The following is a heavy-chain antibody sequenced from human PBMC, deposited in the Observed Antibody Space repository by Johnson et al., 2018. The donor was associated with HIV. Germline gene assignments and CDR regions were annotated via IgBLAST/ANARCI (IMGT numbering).Heavy chain of an antibody. CDR2: IKRKADGGTT. CDR3: SIDPIFLGYWYHSRP. J-gene: IGHJ3*01. Sequence: VQLVESGGGLVKPGGSLRLSCAVSGFTFTDSWMSWVRQAPGKGLEWVGRIKRKADGGTTDYAAPVKGTFSISREDSKTTVYLQMSSLKTDDTAVYFCSIDPIFLGYWYHSRPWGQGTMVTGSS. CDR1: GFTFTDSW. D-gene: IGHD2-21*01. V-gene: IGHV3-15*01.